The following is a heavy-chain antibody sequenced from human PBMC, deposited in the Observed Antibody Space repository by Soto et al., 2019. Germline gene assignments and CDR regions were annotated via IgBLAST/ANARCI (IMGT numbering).Heavy chain of an antibody. Sequence: KQSQTLSLTCAISGDSVSSNSAAWNWIRQSPSRGLEWLGRTYYRSKWYNDYAVSVKSRITINPDTSKNQFSLQLNSVTPEDTAVYYCASAGSSSCSSTSCYSDKRLAYWGQGTLVTVSS. CDR1: GDSVSSNSAA. J-gene: IGHJ4*02. V-gene: IGHV6-1*01. CDR3: ASAGSSSCSSTSCYSDKRLAY. D-gene: IGHD2-2*01. CDR2: TYYRSKWYN.